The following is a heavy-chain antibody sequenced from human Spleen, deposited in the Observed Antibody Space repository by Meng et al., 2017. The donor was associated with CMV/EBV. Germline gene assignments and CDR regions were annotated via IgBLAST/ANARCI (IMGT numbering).Heavy chain of an antibody. D-gene: IGHD3-3*01. J-gene: IGHJ6*02. V-gene: IGHV3-30*02. Sequence: GESLKISCTASGLTFSNYGMHWVRQAPGKGLEWVAFIRDDASNDYYAESVKGRFTISRDNSKNTLYLQMNSLSAEDTAVYYCARGTYYDIWGGTTMDVWGQGTTVTVSS. CDR1: GLTFSNYG. CDR2: IRDDASND. CDR3: ARGTYYDIWGGTTMDV.